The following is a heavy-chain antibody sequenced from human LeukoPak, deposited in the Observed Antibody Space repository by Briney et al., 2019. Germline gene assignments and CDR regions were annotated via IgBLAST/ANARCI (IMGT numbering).Heavy chain of an antibody. D-gene: IGHD5-18*01. CDR2: ISYDGSNK. CDR1: GFTFSSYA. V-gene: IGHV3-30-3*01. CDR3: ARDSRGYSYGFDY. J-gene: IGHJ4*02. Sequence: PGGSLRLSCAASGFTFSSYAMHWVRQAPGKGLEWVAVISYDGSNKYYADSVKGRFTISRDNSKNTLYLQMNSLRAEDTAVYYCARDSRGYSYGFDYWDQGTLVTVSS.